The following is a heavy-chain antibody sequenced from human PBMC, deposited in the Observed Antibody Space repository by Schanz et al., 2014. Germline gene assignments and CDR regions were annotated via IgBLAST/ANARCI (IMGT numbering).Heavy chain of an antibody. V-gene: IGHV3-23*04. CDR3: ARDLLVSHYDFWSGNDY. D-gene: IGHD3-3*01. J-gene: IGHJ4*02. CDR2: ISGSGGDT. Sequence: VQLVECGGGLVQPGGSLRLSCAASGFSFSIFAMTWVRQAPGQGLEWVSTISGSGGDTYPADSVKGRFTISRDNAKNSLYLQMNSLRADDTAVYYCARDLLVSHYDFWSGNDYWGQGTLVTVSS. CDR1: GFSFSIFA.